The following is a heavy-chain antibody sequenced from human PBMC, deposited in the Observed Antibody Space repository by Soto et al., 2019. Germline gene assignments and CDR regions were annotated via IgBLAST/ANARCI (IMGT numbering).Heavy chain of an antibody. D-gene: IGHD4-17*01. CDR2: ISWNSGSI. CDR3: AKALGDYDITLYYFDY. CDR1: GFTFDDYA. Sequence: GGSLRLSCAASGFTFDDYAMHWVRQAPGKGLEWVSGISWNSGSIGYADSVKGRFTISRDNAKNSLYLQMNSLRAEDTALYYCAKALGDYDITLYYFDYWGQGTLVTVSS. J-gene: IGHJ4*02. V-gene: IGHV3-9*01.